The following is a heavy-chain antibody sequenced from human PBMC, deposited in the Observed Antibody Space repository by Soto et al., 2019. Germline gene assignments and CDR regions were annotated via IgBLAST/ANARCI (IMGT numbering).Heavy chain of an antibody. CDR2: IYSGGST. CDR3: ARDRTSYYGPGISWFDP. J-gene: IGHJ5*02. V-gene: IGHV3-53*01. Sequence: PGGSLRLSCAASGFTVSSNYMSWVRQAPGKGLEWVSVIYSGGSTYYADSVKGRFTISRDNSKNTLYLQMNSLRAEDTAVYYCARDRTSYYGPGISWFDPWGQGTLVTVSS. D-gene: IGHD3-10*01. CDR1: GFTVSSNY.